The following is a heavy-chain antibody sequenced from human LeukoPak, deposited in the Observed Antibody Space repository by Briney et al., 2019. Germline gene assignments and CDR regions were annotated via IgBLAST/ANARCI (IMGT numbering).Heavy chain of an antibody. J-gene: IGHJ4*02. Sequence: SETLSLTCAVSGGSISSGGYSWSWIRQPPGKGLEWIGYIYHSGSTYYNPSLKSRVTISVDRSKNQFSLKLSSVTAADTAVYYCARDLTYYYGSGNHFDYWGQGTLVTVSS. V-gene: IGHV4-30-2*01. CDR3: ARDLTYYYGSGNHFDY. CDR1: GGSISSGGYS. CDR2: IYHSGST. D-gene: IGHD3-10*01.